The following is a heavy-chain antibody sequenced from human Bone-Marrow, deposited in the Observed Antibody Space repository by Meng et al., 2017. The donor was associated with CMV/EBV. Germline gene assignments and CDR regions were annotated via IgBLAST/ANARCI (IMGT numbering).Heavy chain of an antibody. V-gene: IGHV3-74*03. CDR3: ARGVGESLGWEMGY. J-gene: IGHJ4*02. CDR1: GFTVSSHW. CDR2: INPDGSST. Sequence: VRLVGDGGGLVQAGGSLSLSCAASGFTVSSHWMHGVRQAPGKGLVWVSRINPDGSSTAYADSVKGRFTISRDNAKNTLYLQMNGLRADDTAVYYCARGVGESLGWEMGYWGQGNLVTVSS. D-gene: IGHD1-26*01.